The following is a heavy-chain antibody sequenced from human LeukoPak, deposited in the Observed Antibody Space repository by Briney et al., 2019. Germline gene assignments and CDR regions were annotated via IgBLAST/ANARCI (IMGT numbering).Heavy chain of an antibody. V-gene: IGHV3-15*01. D-gene: IGHD2-15*01. Sequence: GGSLRLSCVASGFTFSDAWLSWVRQAPGTGREWVGRIKSKIDGGTIDYAAPVKGRFTISRDDTRNTLYLQMNSLKTEDTAVYYCTTRRQDGWWGQGTLVTVSS. J-gene: IGHJ4*02. CDR3: TTRRQDGW. CDR1: GFTFSDAW. CDR2: IKSKIDGGTI.